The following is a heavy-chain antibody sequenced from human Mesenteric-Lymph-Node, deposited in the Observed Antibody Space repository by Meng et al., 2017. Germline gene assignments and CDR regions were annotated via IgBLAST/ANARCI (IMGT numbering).Heavy chain of an antibody. CDR2: FDPEDGET. D-gene: IGHD3-22*01. J-gene: IGHJ4*02. Sequence: ASVKVSCKVSGYTLTELSMHWVRQAPGKGLEWMGGFDPEDGETIYAQKFQGRVTMTEDTSTDTAYMELRSLRSDDTAVYYCARAQGYSYYFDYWGQGTLVTVSS. CDR1: GYTLTELS. CDR3: ARAQGYSYYFDY. V-gene: IGHV1-24*01.